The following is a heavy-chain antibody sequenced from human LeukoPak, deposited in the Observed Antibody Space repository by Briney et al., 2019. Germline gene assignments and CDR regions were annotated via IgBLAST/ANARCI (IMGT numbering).Heavy chain of an antibody. CDR1: GFTFSSYA. CDR2: ISAGGGST. D-gene: IGHD2-15*01. CDR3: AKGTLGYCSGGSCYSGY. Sequence: PGGSLRLSCAASGFTFSSYAMIWVRQAPGKGLEWVSVISAGGGSTDFADSVKGRFTVSRDNSKNTLYLQMSSLRAEDTAVYYCAKGTLGYCSGGSCYSGYWGQGTLVTASS. V-gene: IGHV3-23*01. J-gene: IGHJ4*02.